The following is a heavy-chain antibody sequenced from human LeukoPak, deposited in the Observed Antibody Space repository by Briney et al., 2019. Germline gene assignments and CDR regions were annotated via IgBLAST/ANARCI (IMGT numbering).Heavy chain of an antibody. CDR2: IYYSGST. Sequence: PSETLSLTCTVSGGSISNYYWSWIRQPPGKGLEWIGYIYYSGSTHYNPSLKSRVTISVDTSKNQFSLKLSSVTAADTAVYYCASESGPPLRFDPWGQGTLVTVSS. CDR3: ASESGPPLRFDP. CDR1: GGSISNYY. V-gene: IGHV4-59*08. J-gene: IGHJ5*02. D-gene: IGHD5-12*01.